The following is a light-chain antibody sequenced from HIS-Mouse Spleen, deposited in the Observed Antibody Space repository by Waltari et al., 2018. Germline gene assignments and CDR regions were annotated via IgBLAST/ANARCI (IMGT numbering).Light chain of an antibody. CDR3: QSADSSGTYVV. V-gene: IGLV3-25*03. Sequence: SYELTQPPSVSVSPGQTARITCPGDAFPEQYAYWYQQKPGQAPVLVIYKDSERPSGIPERFSGSSSGTTVTLTISGVQAEDEADYYCQSADSSGTYVVFGGGTKLTVL. CDR1: AFPEQY. J-gene: IGLJ2*01. CDR2: KDS.